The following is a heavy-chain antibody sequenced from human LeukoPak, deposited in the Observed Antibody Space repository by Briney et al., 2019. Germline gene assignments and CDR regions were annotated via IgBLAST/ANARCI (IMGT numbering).Heavy chain of an antibody. CDR2: MDNGGND. D-gene: IGHD3-16*01. CDR3: AGGHSSGMIHY. Sequence: PGGSLRLSCAAFGFTVSTDHMSWARQAPGMGLEWVTVMDNGGNDHYVDSVKGRFTISRDNSKNTLYLQINSLRVEDTAMYYCAGGHSSGMIHYWGQGTLVTVSS. V-gene: IGHV3-53*01. CDR1: GFTVSTDH. J-gene: IGHJ4*02.